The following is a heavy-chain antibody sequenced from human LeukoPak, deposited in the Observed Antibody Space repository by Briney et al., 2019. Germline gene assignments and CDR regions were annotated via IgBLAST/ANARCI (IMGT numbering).Heavy chain of an antibody. V-gene: IGHV3-23*01. CDR2: ISGSGGST. D-gene: IGHD6-19*01. CDR3: AKGSGRISSYYYYYMDV. CDR1: GFTFSTYG. J-gene: IGHJ6*03. Sequence: GGSLRLSCEASGFTFSTYGINWVRQAPGKGLEWVSAISGSGGSTYYADSVEGRFTISRDNSKNTLYLQMNSLRAEDTAVYYCAKGSGRISSYYYYYMDVWGKGTTVTISS.